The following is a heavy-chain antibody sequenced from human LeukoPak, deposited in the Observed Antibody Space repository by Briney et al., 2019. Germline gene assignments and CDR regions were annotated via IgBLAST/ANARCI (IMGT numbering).Heavy chain of an antibody. CDR3: XXXXXXXXVVLTSITAFDI. J-gene: IGHJ3*02. Sequence: PGGSLRLSCAASGFTFSSYSMNWVRQAPGKGLEWVSYISSSSSTIYYADSVKGRFTISRDNAKNSLYLQMNSLRDEDTAVYYXXXXXXXXXVVLTSITAFDIWGQGTMVTVSS. V-gene: IGHV3-48*02. D-gene: IGHD2-2*01. CDR2: ISSSSSTI. CDR1: GFTFSSYS.